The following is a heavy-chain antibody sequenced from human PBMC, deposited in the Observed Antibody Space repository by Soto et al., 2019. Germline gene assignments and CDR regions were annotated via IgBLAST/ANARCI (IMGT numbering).Heavy chain of an antibody. Sequence: SETLSLTCTVSGGSISSYYWSWIRQPAGKGLEWIGRIYTSGSTNYNPSLKSRVTMSVDTSKNQFSLKLSSLTAADTAVYYCARDKGGAAHQNYYYYGMDVWGQGTTVTVSS. J-gene: IGHJ6*02. CDR2: IYTSGST. D-gene: IGHD3-16*01. CDR3: ARDKGGAAHQNYYYYGMDV. CDR1: GGSISSYY. V-gene: IGHV4-4*07.